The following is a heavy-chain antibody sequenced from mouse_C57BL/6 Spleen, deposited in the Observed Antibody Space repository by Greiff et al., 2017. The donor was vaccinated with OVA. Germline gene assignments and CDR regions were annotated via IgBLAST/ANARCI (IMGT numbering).Heavy chain of an antibody. J-gene: IGHJ2*01. Sequence: QVQLKQSGPELVKPGASVTISCKASGYAFSSSWMNWVKQRPGKGLEWIGRISPGDGDTNYNGKFKGKATLTADKSSSTAYMQLSSLTSEDSAVYFCARAINWDFDYWGQGTTLTVSS. CDR3: ARAINWDFDY. CDR1: GYAFSSSW. CDR2: ISPGDGDT. V-gene: IGHV1-82*01. D-gene: IGHD4-1*02.